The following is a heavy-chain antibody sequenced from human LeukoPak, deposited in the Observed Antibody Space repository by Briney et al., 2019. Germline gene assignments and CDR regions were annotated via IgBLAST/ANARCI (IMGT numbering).Heavy chain of an antibody. D-gene: IGHD2-8*01. V-gene: IGHV3-30-3*01. CDR2: ISYDGSNK. CDR3: AKDARGYCSKGACYSIDY. Sequence: GGSLRLSCAASGFTFSSYAMHWVRQAPGKGLEWVAVISYDGSNKYYADSVKGRFTISRDNSKNTLYLQMNSLRAEDTAVYYCAKDARGYCSKGACYSIDYWGQGTLVTVSS. CDR1: GFTFSSYA. J-gene: IGHJ4*02.